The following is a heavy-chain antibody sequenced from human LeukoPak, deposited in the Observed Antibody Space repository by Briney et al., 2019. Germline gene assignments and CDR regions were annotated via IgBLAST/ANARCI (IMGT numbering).Heavy chain of an antibody. CDR2: MNPNSGNT. V-gene: IGHV1-8*01. CDR1: GYTFTSYD. J-gene: IGHJ3*02. CDR3: ARGSAVRNAFDI. D-gene: IGHD3-22*01. Sequence: ASVKVSCKASGYTFTSYDINWVRQATGRGLEWMGWMNPNSGNTGYAQKFQGRVTMTRNTSISTAYMELSSLRSEDTAVYYCARGSAVRNAFDIWGQGTMVTVSS.